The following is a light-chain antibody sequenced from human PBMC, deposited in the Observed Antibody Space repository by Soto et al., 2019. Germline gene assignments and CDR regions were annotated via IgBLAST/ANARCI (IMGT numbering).Light chain of an antibody. Sequence: DIQMTQSPSSLSASVGDRVTITCRASQTISRKLNWYQQKPGKAPKLLIYAASSLQSGVTSRFSGTGSGTDFTLTLISLQPEDFANYYCQQSYSTPRTFGQGTKLEIK. CDR3: QQSYSTPRT. CDR2: AAS. CDR1: QTISRK. V-gene: IGKV1-39*01. J-gene: IGKJ2*01.